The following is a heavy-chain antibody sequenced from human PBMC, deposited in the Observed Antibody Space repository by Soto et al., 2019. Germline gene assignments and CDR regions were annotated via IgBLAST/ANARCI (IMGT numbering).Heavy chain of an antibody. Sequence: QVQLVESGGGVVQPGRSLRLSCAASGFTFSAYAMHWVRQAPGKGLEWVAVISDDGSSKYYSDSVKGRFTISRDSSKNTLYLQMKSLIAEEPAMYFCARDGVYRSSSDYSYSCDMDVCGQATTVTVSS. CDR1: GFTFSAYA. J-gene: IGHJ6*02. D-gene: IGHD6-6*01. CDR3: ARDGVYRSSSDYSYSCDMDV. CDR2: ISDDGSSK. V-gene: IGHV3-30-3*01.